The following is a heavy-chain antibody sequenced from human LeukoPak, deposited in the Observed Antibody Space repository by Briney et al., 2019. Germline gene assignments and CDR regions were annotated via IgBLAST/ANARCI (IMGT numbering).Heavy chain of an antibody. Sequence: ASETLSLTCSVSGGSISSSAYYWGWIRQPPGKGLEWIGEINHSGSTNYNPSLKSRVTISVDTSKSQFSLKLSSVTAADTAVYYCARGVSTYYDFWSGYYVVYFDYWGQGTLVTVSS. CDR3: ARGVSTYYDFWSGYYVVYFDY. V-gene: IGHV4-39*07. D-gene: IGHD3-3*01. CDR2: INHSGST. CDR1: GGSISSSAYY. J-gene: IGHJ4*02.